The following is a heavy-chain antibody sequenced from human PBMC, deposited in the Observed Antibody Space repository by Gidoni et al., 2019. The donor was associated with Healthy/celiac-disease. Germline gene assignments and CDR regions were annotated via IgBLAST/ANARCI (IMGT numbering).Heavy chain of an antibody. CDR3: ARDSTMVRGADYGMDV. V-gene: IGHV3-33*01. Sequence: QVQLVESGGGLVKPGRSLSPSCAASGFTFSSYGMHWVRQARGKGLEWVAVIWYDGSNKYYADSVKGRFTISRDNSKNTLYLKMSSMRAENTAVYYCARDSTMVRGADYGMDVWGQGTTVTVSS. D-gene: IGHD3-10*01. J-gene: IGHJ6*02. CDR2: IWYDGSNK. CDR1: GFTFSSYG.